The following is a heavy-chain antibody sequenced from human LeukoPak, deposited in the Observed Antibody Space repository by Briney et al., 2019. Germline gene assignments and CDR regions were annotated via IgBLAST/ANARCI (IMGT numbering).Heavy chain of an antibody. CDR3: VKDPDSGYDYYFDP. Sequence: GGSLRLSCAASGFTFSSYAMSWVRQTSGKGLEWVSDISASGGTTYYAESVKGRFTISRDNSRNTLYLQMNSLRAEDTAVYYCVKDPDSGYDYYFDPWGQGTLVTVSS. J-gene: IGHJ5*02. V-gene: IGHV3-23*01. CDR2: ISASGGTT. CDR1: GFTFSSYA. D-gene: IGHD5-12*01.